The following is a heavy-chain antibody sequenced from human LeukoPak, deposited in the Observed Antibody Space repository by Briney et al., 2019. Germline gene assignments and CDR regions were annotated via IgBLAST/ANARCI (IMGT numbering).Heavy chain of an antibody. V-gene: IGHV4-34*01. J-gene: IGHJ4*02. Sequence: SETLSLTCAVYGGSFSGYYWSWIRQPPGKGLEWIGEINHSGSTNYNPSLKSRVTISVDTSKNQFSLKLSSVTAADTAVYYCARDRRTDIVATTGFDHWGQGTLVTVSS. CDR3: ARDRRTDIVATTGFDH. CDR1: GGSFSGYY. D-gene: IGHD5-12*01. CDR2: INHSGST.